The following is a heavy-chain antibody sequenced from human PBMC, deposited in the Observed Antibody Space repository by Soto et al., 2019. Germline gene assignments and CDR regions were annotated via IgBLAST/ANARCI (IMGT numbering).Heavy chain of an antibody. CDR1: GYSFAGYW. CDR2: IYPGDSDT. D-gene: IGHD2-8*01. J-gene: IGHJ5*02. Sequence: PGESLKISWKRSGYSFAGYWIGWVRQMPGKGLDWMGVIYPGDSDTRYSPSFHGQVTISADKSIRTAYLQWSSLKASDTAMYFCETHLGHMVYGSTWLDPWGKGPLATAPQ. CDR3: ETHLGHMVYGSTWLDP. V-gene: IGHV5-51*01.